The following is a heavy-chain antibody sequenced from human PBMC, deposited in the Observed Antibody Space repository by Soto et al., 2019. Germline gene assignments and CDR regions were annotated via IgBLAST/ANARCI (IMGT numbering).Heavy chain of an antibody. CDR3: ARHWVDGVTPMFDY. J-gene: IGHJ4*02. Sequence: ASVKVSCRASGYTFTSYGISCVRQAPGQGLEWMGWISAYNGNTNYAQKLQGRVTMTTDTSTSTAYMELRSLRSADTAMYYCARHWVDGVTPMFDYWGQGTLVTVSS. CDR1: GYTFTSYG. D-gene: IGHD2-8*01. CDR2: ISAYNGNT. V-gene: IGHV1-18*04.